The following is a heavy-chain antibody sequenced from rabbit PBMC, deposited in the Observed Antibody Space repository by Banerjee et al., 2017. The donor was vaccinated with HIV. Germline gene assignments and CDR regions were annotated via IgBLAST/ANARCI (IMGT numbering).Heavy chain of an antibody. D-gene: IGHD7-1*01. Sequence: QSLEESGGDLVKPGASLTLTCSASGFTLSSHWICWVRQAPGKGLEWIACIYTGSGSTYYASWAKGRFTISKTSSTTVTLQLTSLTAADTATYFCARSYPGNSDCLHLWGPGTLVTVS. J-gene: IGHJ6*01. CDR3: ARSYPGNSDCLHL. CDR2: IYTGSGST. V-gene: IGHV1S40*01. CDR1: GFTLSSHW.